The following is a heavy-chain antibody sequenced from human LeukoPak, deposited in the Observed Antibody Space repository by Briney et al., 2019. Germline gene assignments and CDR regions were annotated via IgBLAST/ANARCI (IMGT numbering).Heavy chain of an antibody. D-gene: IGHD3-9*01. Sequence: GGSLRLSCAASGFTFSNYAMSWVRQAPGKGLEWVSTISGSGGTTFYADPVKGRFTISRDNAKNSLYLQMNSLRAEDTALYYCAKGKFTDWYLDYWGQGTLVTVSS. V-gene: IGHV3-23*01. CDR3: AKGKFTDWYLDY. CDR2: ISGSGGTT. CDR1: GFTFSNYA. J-gene: IGHJ4*02.